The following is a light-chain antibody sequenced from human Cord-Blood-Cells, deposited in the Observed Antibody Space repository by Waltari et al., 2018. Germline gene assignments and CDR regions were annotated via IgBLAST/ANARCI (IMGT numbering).Light chain of an antibody. CDR3: SSYTSSSTSYV. CDR1: SSDVGGYNT. Sequence: QSALTQPASVSGSPGQSIPIPCPGPSSDVGGYNTASWYQQHPGKAPKLMIYEVSNRPSGVSNRFSGSKSGNTASLTISGLQAEDEADYYCSSYTSSSTSYVFGTGTKVTVL. J-gene: IGLJ1*01. V-gene: IGLV2-14*01. CDR2: EVS.